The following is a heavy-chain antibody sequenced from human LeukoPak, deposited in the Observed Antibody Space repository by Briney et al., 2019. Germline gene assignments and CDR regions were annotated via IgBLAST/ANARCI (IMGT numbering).Heavy chain of an antibody. V-gene: IGHV5-51*01. J-gene: IGHJ6*02. CDR3: ARRGGFTPYGMDV. Sequence: GGSLKISFKGSGYSFIIYWSGGVRLESGKSPGWMGIIYPGDSDTRYSPSFQGQVTISADKSISTAYLQWSSLKASDTAMYSCARRGGFTPYGMDVWGQGTTVTVSS. D-gene: IGHD4-23*01. CDR2: IYPGDSDT. CDR1: GYSFIIYW.